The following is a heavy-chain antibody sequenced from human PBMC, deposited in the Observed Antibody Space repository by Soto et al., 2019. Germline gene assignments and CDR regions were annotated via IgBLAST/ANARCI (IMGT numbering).Heavy chain of an antibody. CDR1: GGSISSGGYY. Sequence: PSETLSLTCTVSGGSISSGGYYWSWIRQHPGKGLEWIGYIYYSGSTYYNPSLKIRVTISVDTSKNQFSLKLSSVTAADTAVYYCASRLRAIAVAGDWFDPWGQGTLVNVSS. CDR3: ASRLRAIAVAGDWFDP. J-gene: IGHJ5*02. D-gene: IGHD6-19*01. V-gene: IGHV4-31*03. CDR2: IYYSGST.